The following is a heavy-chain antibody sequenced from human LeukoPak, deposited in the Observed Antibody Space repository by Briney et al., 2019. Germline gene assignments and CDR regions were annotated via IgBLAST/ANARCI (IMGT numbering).Heavy chain of an antibody. D-gene: IGHD3-16*01. J-gene: IGHJ4*02. V-gene: IGHV4-4*07. CDR2: SYTSGSP. CDR3: ARSGGSGFQLDN. Sequence: SETLSLTCTVSGGSISSYYWSWIRQPAGKGLEWIGRSYTSGSPNYNPSLKGRVTMSVDTSKNQFSLKLSSVTAAGTAVYYCARSGGSGFQLDNWGQGTLVTVSS. CDR1: GGSISSYY.